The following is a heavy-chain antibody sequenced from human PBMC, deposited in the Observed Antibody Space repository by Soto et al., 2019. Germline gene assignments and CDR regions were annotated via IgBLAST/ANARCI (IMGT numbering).Heavy chain of an antibody. V-gene: IGHV1-18*04. D-gene: IGHD2-2*01. CDR3: ARLFKASSTSLWWFDP. Sequence: GASVKVSCKASGYTFTSYGISWVRQAPGQGLEWMGWISAYNGNTNYAQKLQGRVTMTTDTSTSTAYMELRSLRSDDTAVYYCARLFKASSTSLWWFDPWGQGTLVTVSS. CDR1: GYTFTSYG. CDR2: ISAYNGNT. J-gene: IGHJ5*02.